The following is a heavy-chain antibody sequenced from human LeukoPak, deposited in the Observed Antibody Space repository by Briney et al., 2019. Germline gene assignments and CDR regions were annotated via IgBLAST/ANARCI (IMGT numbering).Heavy chain of an antibody. CDR1: GFTFSSYA. V-gene: IGHV3-23*01. J-gene: IGHJ4*02. D-gene: IGHD2-2*01. CDR2: ISGSGGST. CDR3: AKDREDAEYYFDY. Sequence: GGSLRLSCAASGFTFSSYAMSWVRQAPGMGLEWVSAISGSGGSTYYADSVKGRFTISRDNSKNTLYLQMNSLRAEDTAVYYCAKDREDAEYYFDYWGQGTLVTVSS.